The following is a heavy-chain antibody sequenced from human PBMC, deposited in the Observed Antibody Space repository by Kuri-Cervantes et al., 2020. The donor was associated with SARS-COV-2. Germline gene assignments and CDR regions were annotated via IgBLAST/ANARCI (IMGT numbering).Heavy chain of an antibody. D-gene: IGHD7-27*01. CDR2: INHSGST. Sequence: SETLSLTCAVYGGSFSGYYWSWIRQPPGKGLERIGEINHSGSTNYNPSLKSRVTISVDTSKNQFSLKLSSVTAADTAVYYCARGPGNWGGFDYWGQGTLVTVSS. CDR3: ARGPGNWGGFDY. J-gene: IGHJ4*02. CDR1: GGSFSGYY. V-gene: IGHV4-34*01.